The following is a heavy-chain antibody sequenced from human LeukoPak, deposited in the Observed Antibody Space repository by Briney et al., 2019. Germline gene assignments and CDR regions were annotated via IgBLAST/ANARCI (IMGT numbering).Heavy chain of an antibody. V-gene: IGHV1-2*02. CDR2: INPDNGGT. CDR1: GYTFTGYY. CDR3: ARDPSDSGYDYLYYFDY. J-gene: IGHJ4*02. Sequence: ASVKVSCKASGYTFTGYYMHWVRQAPGQGLEWMGWINPDNGGTNYAQKFQGRVTMTRDMSISTAYMELSRLRSDDTTVYYCARDPSDSGYDYLYYFDYWGQGTLVTVSS. D-gene: IGHD5-12*01.